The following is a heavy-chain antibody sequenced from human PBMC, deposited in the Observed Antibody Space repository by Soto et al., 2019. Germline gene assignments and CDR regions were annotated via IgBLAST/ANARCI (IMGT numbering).Heavy chain of an antibody. CDR1: GFTFSSYG. Sequence: QVQLVESGGGVVQPGRSLRLSCAASGFTFSSYGMHWVRQAPGKGLEWVAVISYDGSNKYYADSVKGRFTISRDNSKNKLYLQMNSLRAGDTAVYYCAKESNDDFWSGYYTSLDYWGQGTLVTVSS. D-gene: IGHD3-3*01. V-gene: IGHV3-30*18. CDR3: AKESNDDFWSGYYTSLDY. J-gene: IGHJ4*02. CDR2: ISYDGSNK.